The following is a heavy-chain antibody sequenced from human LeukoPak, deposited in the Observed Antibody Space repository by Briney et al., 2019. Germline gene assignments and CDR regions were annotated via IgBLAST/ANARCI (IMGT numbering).Heavy chain of an antibody. CDR1: GYTLTELS. Sequence: GASVKVSCKVSGYTLTELSMHWVRQAPGTGREWVGGFDPEDGETIYEQKSQGRGTMTEDTSTDTAYMELSSLRSEYTAVYYCATSRDGSIFDYWGQGNLVTVSS. J-gene: IGHJ4*02. CDR3: ATSRDGSIFDY. D-gene: IGHD5-24*01. V-gene: IGHV1-24*01. CDR2: FDPEDGET.